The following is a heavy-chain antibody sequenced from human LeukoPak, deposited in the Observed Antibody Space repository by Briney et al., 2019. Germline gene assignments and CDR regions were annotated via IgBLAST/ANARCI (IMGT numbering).Heavy chain of an antibody. Sequence: ASVKVSCKASGYTFTSYDINWVRQATGQGLEWMGWMNPNSGNTGYAQKFQGRVTMTRNTSITTAYMELSSLRSEDTAVYYCARGRGRTYCGGDCYPDYWGQGTLVTVSS. D-gene: IGHD2-21*02. J-gene: IGHJ4*02. CDR1: GYTFTSYD. CDR2: MNPNSGNT. V-gene: IGHV1-8*01. CDR3: ARGRGRTYCGGDCYPDY.